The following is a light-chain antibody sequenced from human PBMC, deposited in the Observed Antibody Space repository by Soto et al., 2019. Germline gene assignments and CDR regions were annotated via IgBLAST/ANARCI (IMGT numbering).Light chain of an antibody. CDR1: QDIRNS. Sequence: DIQMTQSPCVLSASVGDRVTITCRASQDIRNSLAWYQQRPGKAPELLISQADDVQGGVPSRFSGSGSGTEFSLTIRSLQPDDFATYFCHQYYSYSTFGQGTRLEIK. V-gene: IGKV1-5*03. J-gene: IGKJ5*01. CDR2: QAD. CDR3: HQYYSYST.